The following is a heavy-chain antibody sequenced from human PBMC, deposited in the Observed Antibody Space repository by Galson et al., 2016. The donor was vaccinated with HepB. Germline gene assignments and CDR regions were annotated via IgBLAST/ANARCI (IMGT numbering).Heavy chain of an antibody. CDR1: GFTFADYA. J-gene: IGHJ4*02. D-gene: IGHD3-10*01. CDR3: AKDGVRGAGRYENPEFGY. V-gene: IGHV3-9*01. CDR2: LSWNSGTI. Sequence: SLRLSCAASGFTFADYAMHWVRQAPGKGLEWVSGLSWNSGTIGYADSVKGRFTISRDNAKNSLYLQMDSLRAEDTAFYYCAKDGVRGAGRYENPEFGYWGQGTLVTVSS.